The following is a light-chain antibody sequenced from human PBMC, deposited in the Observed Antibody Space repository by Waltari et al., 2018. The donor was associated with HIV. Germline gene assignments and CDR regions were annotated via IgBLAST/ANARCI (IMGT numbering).Light chain of an antibody. V-gene: IGLV3-21*02. CDR1: RKGRKR. Sequence: SYVLTQPPSVSVAPGQTARITCGGSRKGRKRVHWYQQKPGQAPVLVVQDDSDRPSRIPERFSGSNSGDTATLAISKVEAGDEADYYCQVWEITDDHVVFGGGTKLTVL. CDR2: DDS. J-gene: IGLJ2*01. CDR3: QVWEITDDHVV.